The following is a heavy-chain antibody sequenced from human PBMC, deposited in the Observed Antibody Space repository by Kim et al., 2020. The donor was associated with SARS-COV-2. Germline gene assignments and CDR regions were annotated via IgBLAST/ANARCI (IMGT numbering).Heavy chain of an antibody. CDR1: GFTFSSYS. Sequence: GGSLRLSCAASGFTFSSYSMNWVRQAPGKGLEWVSSISSSSSYIYYADSVKGRFTISRDNAKNSLYLQMNSLRAEDTAVYYCARDLPDGEWLRFPHRFIGRLFDYWGQGTLVTVSS. D-gene: IGHD5-12*01. CDR2: ISSSSSYI. CDR3: ARDLPDGEWLRFPHRFIGRLFDY. J-gene: IGHJ4*02. V-gene: IGHV3-21*01.